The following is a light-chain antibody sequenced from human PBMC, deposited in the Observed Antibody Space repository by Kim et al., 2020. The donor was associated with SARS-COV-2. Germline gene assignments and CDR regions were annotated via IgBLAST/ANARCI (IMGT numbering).Light chain of an antibody. V-gene: IGKV1-5*03. CDR1: QSISSW. CDR2: KAS. J-gene: IGKJ1*01. Sequence: SASVGDRVTITCRASQSISSWLAWYQQKPGKAPKLLIYKASSLESGVPSRFSGSGSGTEFTLTISSLQPDDFATYYCQQYNRYRAFGQGTKVDIK. CDR3: QQYNRYRA.